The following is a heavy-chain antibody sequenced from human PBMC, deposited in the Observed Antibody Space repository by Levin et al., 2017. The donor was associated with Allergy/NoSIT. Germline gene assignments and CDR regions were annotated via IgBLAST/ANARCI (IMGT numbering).Heavy chain of an antibody. CDR1: GGSITSYY. CDR3: ARAKGLMVRGVPPLYYFDY. D-gene: IGHD3-10*01. Sequence: ESLKISCTVSGGSITSYYWSWIRQPPGKGLEWIGYIYYSGSTNYNPSLKSRVTISVDTSKNQFSLKLSSVTAADTAVYYCARAKGLMVRGVPPLYYFDYWGQGTLVTVSS. CDR2: IYYSGST. J-gene: IGHJ4*02. V-gene: IGHV4-59*01.